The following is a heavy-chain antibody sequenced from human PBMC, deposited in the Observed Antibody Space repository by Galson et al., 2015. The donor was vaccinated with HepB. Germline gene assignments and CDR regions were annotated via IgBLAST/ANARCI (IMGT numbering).Heavy chain of an antibody. D-gene: IGHD3/OR15-3a*01. CDR1: SISSGGYY. Sequence: SISSGGYYWSWIRQHPGKGLEWIGYIYYSGSTYYNPSLKSRVTISVDTSKNQFSLKLSSVTAADTAVYYCARERGGTVDYWGQGTLVTVSS. V-gene: IGHV4-31*02. J-gene: IGHJ4*02. CDR2: IYYSGST. CDR3: ARERGGTVDY.